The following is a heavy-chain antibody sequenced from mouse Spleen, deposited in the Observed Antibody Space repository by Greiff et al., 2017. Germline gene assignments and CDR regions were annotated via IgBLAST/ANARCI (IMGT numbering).Heavy chain of an antibody. CDR2: ISSGGSYT. CDR1: GFTFSSYA. Sequence: EVKLVESGGGLVKPGGSLKLSCAASGFTFSSYAMSWVRQTPEKRLEWVATISSGGSYTYYPDSVKGRFTISRDNAKNTLYLQMSSLRSEDTAMYYCARLTGTYAMDYWGQGTSVTVSS. V-gene: IGHV5-9-1*01. D-gene: IGHD4-1*01. J-gene: IGHJ4*01. CDR3: ARLTGTYAMDY.